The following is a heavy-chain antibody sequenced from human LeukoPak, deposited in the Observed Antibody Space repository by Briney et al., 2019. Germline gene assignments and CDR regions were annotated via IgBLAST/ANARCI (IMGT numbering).Heavy chain of an antibody. J-gene: IGHJ4*02. V-gene: IGHV1-18*01. Sequence: ASVKLSCTTSGYTFSSYATSWVRQAPGQGLEWMGWISAYTGNTNYAQKFQGRVTMTTDTSTNTAYMELRSLRLDDTALYYCARGKKDYSDYDYWGQGTLVTVSS. CDR1: GYTFSSYA. CDR3: ARGKKDYSDYDY. CDR2: ISAYTGNT. D-gene: IGHD3-22*01.